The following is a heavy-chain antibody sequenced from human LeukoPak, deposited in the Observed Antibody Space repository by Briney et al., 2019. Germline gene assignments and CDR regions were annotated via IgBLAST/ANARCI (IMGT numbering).Heavy chain of an antibody. CDR2: IYYSGSN. D-gene: IGHD1-26*01. CDR1: GGSISSSGYY. CDR3: ARTAPGGPDY. J-gene: IGHJ4*02. Sequence: SQTLSLTCTVSGGSISSSGYYWGWIRQPPGKGLEWIGSIYYSGSNYYNPSLKSRVTLSVDTSKNQFSLKLSSVTAADTAVYYCARTAPGGPDYWGQGTLVTVSS. V-gene: IGHV4-39*07.